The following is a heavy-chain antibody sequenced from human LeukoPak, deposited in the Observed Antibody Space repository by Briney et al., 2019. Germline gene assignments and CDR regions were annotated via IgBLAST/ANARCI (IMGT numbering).Heavy chain of an antibody. CDR2: INPNSGGT. CDR3: ARDTLYSYCYDY. D-gene: IGHD5-18*01. V-gene: IGHV1-2*02. J-gene: IGHJ4*02. CDR1: GYTFTGYY. Sequence: VASVKVSCKASGYTFTGYYMHWVRQAPGRGLEWMGWINPNSGGTNYAQKFQDRVTMTRDTSISTAYMVLSSLRSDDTALYYCARDTLYSYCYDYWGQGTLVTVSS.